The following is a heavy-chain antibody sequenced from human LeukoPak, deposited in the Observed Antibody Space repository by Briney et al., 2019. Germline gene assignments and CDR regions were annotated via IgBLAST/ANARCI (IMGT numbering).Heavy chain of an antibody. D-gene: IGHD2-2*01. Sequence: SETLTLTCAVYGGSFSVYYWRWLRQPPGKGLEWVGEINHSGSSNYNPYLERRVTISVDTSKNQFSLKLSSVTAADTAVYYCARGGCSSTSCYVAGYDYWGQGTLVTVSS. CDR1: GGSFSVYY. CDR2: INHSGSS. V-gene: IGHV4-34*01. CDR3: ARGGCSSTSCYVAGYDY. J-gene: IGHJ4*02.